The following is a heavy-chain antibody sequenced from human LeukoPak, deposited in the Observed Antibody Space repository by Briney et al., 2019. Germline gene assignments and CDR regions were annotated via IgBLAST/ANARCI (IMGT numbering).Heavy chain of an antibody. CDR3: AKDTAYHYYYYYMDV. Sequence: GGSLRLSCAASGFTFSSYGMHWVRQAPGKGLEWVAFIRYDGSNKYYADSVKGRFTISRDNSKNTLYLQMNSLRAEDTAVYYCAKDTAYHYYYYYMDVWGKGTTVTVSS. V-gene: IGHV3-30*02. D-gene: IGHD4-17*01. CDR2: IRYDGSNK. J-gene: IGHJ6*03. CDR1: GFTFSSYG.